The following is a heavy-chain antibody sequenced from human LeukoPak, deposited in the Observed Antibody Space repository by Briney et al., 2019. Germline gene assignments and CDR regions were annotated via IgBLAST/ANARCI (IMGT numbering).Heavy chain of an antibody. D-gene: IGHD5-18*01. CDR3: ARAGVTFFGYYFDY. J-gene: IGHJ4*02. Sequence: GGSLRLSCAASEFTVSSYFMSWVRQAPGKGLEWVSITYSGGIAYYADSVKGRFTTSRDNSKNMVYLQMNSLRAEDSAVYYCARAGVTFFGYYFDYWGQGALVTVSS. CDR2: TYSGGIA. V-gene: IGHV3-53*01. CDR1: EFTVSSYF.